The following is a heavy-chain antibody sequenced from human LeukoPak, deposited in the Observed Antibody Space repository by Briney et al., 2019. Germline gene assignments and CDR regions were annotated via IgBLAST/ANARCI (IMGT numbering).Heavy chain of an antibody. CDR1: GFTFRSYA. Sequence: GGSLRLSCAASGFTFRSYAIYWVRQAPGKGLEWVSGISGSGGDTYFADSVKGRFTISRDNSKNTVFLQTDSLRAEDTALYYCAKTTAGYSSGRYPGWPVDYWGQGTTVTVSS. V-gene: IGHV3-23*01. CDR2: ISGSGGDT. CDR3: AKTTAGYSSGRYPGWPVDY. D-gene: IGHD6-19*01. J-gene: IGHJ4*03.